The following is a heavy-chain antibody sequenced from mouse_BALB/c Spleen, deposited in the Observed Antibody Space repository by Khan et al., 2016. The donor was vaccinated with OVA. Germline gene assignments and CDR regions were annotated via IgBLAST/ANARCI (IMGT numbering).Heavy chain of an antibody. V-gene: IGHV3-8*02. D-gene: IGHD2-14*01. Sequence: EVQLQESGPSLVKPSQTLSLTCSVTGDSITSGYWCWIRKFPGNKLEYMGYILYSGSTYYNPSLKSRISITRHPPQNQYYLQLNSVTTEDTAAYYCARSTYRYAVAYWGQGTLVTVSA. J-gene: IGHJ3*01. CDR2: ILYSGST. CDR1: GDSITSGY. CDR3: ARSTYRYAVAY.